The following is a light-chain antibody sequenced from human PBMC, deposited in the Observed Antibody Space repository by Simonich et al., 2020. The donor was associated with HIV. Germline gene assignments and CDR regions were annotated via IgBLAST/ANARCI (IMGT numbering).Light chain of an antibody. CDR1: QSVSSY. V-gene: IGKV3-20*01. CDR2: GAS. J-gene: IGKJ3*01. CDR3: QQYGSSPFT. Sequence: KVMTQSPATLSVSPGETATLSCRASQSVSSYLAWYQQKPGQAPRLLIYGASSRATGIPDRFSGSGSGTDFTLTISRLEPEDFAVYYCQQYGSSPFTFGPGTKVDIK.